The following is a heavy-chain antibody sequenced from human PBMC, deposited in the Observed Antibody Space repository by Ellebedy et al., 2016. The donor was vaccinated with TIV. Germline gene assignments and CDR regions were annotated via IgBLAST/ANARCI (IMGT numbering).Heavy chain of an antibody. CDR3: ARRYSGSSYHYFDY. CDR1: GGSISSNY. Sequence: MPGGSLRLSCTVSGGSISSNYWDWIRQPPGKGLEWIGHIYNSVITNYNPSLKSRVTMSVETSKRQLSLKLRPVTAADTAVYYCARRYSGSSYHYFDYWGQGTLVIVSS. CDR2: IYNSVIT. D-gene: IGHD1-26*01. J-gene: IGHJ4*02. V-gene: IGHV4-59*08.